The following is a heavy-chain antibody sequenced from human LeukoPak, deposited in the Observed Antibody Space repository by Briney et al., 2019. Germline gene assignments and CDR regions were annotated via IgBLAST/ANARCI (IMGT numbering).Heavy chain of an antibody. J-gene: IGHJ2*01. CDR2: IGTSDSIK. CDR3: GKTPRSTGTTGWYFDL. CDR1: GFTFSDYY. V-gene: IGHV3-11*04. Sequence: PGGSLRLSCATSGFTFSDYYMSWIRQAPGKGLEWVSYIGTSDSIKRYADSVKGRFTVSRDNAKKSLYLQMNSLRAEDTAVYYCGKTPRSTGTTGWYFDLWGRGTLVTVSS. D-gene: IGHD1-1*01.